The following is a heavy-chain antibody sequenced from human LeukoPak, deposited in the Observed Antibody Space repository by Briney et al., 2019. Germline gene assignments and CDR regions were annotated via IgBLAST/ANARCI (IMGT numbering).Heavy chain of an antibody. Sequence: GGSLRLFCAASGFTFSSYSMNWVRQAPGKGLEWVSSISSSSSYIYYADSVKGRFTISRDNAKNSLYLQMNSLRAEDTAVYYCARDKGKGDAFDIWGQGTMVTVSS. D-gene: IGHD3-10*01. CDR2: ISSSSSYI. CDR1: GFTFSSYS. CDR3: ARDKGKGDAFDI. V-gene: IGHV3-21*01. J-gene: IGHJ3*02.